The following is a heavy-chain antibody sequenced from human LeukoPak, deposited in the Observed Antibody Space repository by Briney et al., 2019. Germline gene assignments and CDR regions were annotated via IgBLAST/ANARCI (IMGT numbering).Heavy chain of an antibody. V-gene: IGHV4-59*01. CDR2: IYYSGST. CDR1: GGSISSYY. Sequence: SETLSLTCTVSGGSISSYYWSWIRQPPGKGLEWIGYIYYSGSTNYNPSLKSRVTISVDTSKNQFSLKLSSVTAADTAVYYCARGGYDFWSGSKNWFDPWGQGTLVTVSS. J-gene: IGHJ5*02. D-gene: IGHD3-3*01. CDR3: ARGGYDFWSGSKNWFDP.